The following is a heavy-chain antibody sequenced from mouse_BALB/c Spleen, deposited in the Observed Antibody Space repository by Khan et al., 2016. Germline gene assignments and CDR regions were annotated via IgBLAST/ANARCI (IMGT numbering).Heavy chain of an antibody. J-gene: IGHJ3*01. CDR2: IDPSDSET. CDR1: GYTFTSYW. D-gene: IGHD1-1*01. V-gene: IGHV1-69*01. Sequence: QQPGTELVIPGAPVKLSCKASGYTFTSYWMNWVKQRPGRGLEWIGRIDPSDSETHYNQKFKDKATLTVDISSSTAYIQLSSLTSEYSAVYCCARRGYGTWFAYWGQGTLVTVSA. CDR3: ARRGYGTWFAY.